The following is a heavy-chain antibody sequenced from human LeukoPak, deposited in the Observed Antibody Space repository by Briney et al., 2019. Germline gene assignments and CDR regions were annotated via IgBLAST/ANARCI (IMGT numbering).Heavy chain of an antibody. CDR3: ARVLRADLTGTTRNYYYYGMDV. CDR1: GGSISSYY. J-gene: IGHJ6*02. V-gene: IGHV4-59*01. D-gene: IGHD1-20*01. Sequence: PSETLSLTCTVSGGSISSYYWSWIRQPPGKGLEWIGYIYYSGSTNYNPSLKSRVTISVDTSKNQFSLKLSSVTAADTAVYYCARVLRADLTGTTRNYYYYGMDVWGQGTTVTVSS. CDR2: IYYSGST.